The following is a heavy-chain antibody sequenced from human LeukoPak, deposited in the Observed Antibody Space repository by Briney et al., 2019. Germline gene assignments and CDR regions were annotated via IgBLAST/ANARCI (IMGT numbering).Heavy chain of an antibody. CDR2: IYTSGST. CDR1: GGSISSYY. V-gene: IGHV4-4*09. CDR3: ARLRRDSSGYYLDY. Sequence: SETLSLTCTVSGGSISSYYWSWIRQPPGKGLEWIGYIYTSGSTNYNPSLKSRVTISVDTSKNQFSLELSSVTAADTAVYYCARLRRDSSGYYLDYWGQGTLVTVSS. D-gene: IGHD3-22*01. J-gene: IGHJ4*02.